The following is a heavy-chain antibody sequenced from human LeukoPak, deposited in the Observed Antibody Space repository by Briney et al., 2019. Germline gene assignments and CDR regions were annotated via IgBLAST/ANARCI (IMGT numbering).Heavy chain of an antibody. D-gene: IGHD1-26*01. V-gene: IGHV3-11*01. CDR1: GYSPSVYY. CDR3: ARDRYVGATTAGDSDS. Sequence: GGSVRLLCGASGYSPSVYYMSCVCEALERGLECGSYVGSSGSTIYYADSVNGRFTISRDNAKNSLYLQMNSLRAEDTAVYYCARDRYVGATTAGDSDSWGQGTLVTVSS. J-gene: IGHJ4*02. CDR2: VGSSGSTI.